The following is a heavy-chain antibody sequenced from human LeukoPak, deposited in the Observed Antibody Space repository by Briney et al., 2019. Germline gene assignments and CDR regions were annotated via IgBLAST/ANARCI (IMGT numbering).Heavy chain of an antibody. J-gene: IGHJ4*02. Sequence: QPGGSLRLSCAVSRFSFSNDWMHWVRRAPGKGLLWVSRISADGTTTNYADSVKGRFTISRDNAKNTLYLQMDSLRADDTAVYYCAGTWSFDYWGQGTLVTVSS. CDR2: ISADGTTT. D-gene: IGHD2-15*01. CDR3: AGTWSFDY. V-gene: IGHV3-74*01. CDR1: RFSFSNDW.